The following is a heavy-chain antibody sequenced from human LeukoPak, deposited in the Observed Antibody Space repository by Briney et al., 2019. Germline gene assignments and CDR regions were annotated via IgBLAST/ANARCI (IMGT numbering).Heavy chain of an antibody. Sequence: GGSLRLSCAASGFTFSSYSMNWVRQAPGKGLEWVSSISSSSYIYYADSVKGRFTISRDNAKNSLYLQMNSLRAEDTAVYYCAHFTFGGVIAYMDVWGKGTTVTVSS. CDR3: AHFTFGGVIAYMDV. CDR1: GFTFSSYS. V-gene: IGHV3-21*01. CDR2: ISSSSYI. J-gene: IGHJ6*03. D-gene: IGHD3-16*02.